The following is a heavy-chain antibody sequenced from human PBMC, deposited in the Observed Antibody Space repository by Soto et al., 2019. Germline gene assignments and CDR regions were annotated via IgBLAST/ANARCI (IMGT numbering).Heavy chain of an antibody. Sequence: SETLSLTCAVSSGSISSSNWWSWVRQPPGKGLEWIGEIYHSGSTNYNPSLKSRVTISVDKSKNQFSLKLSSVTAADTAVYYCARRDWSGGYFDYWGQGTLVTVSS. D-gene: IGHD2-15*01. V-gene: IGHV4-4*02. J-gene: IGHJ4*02. CDR1: SGSISSSNW. CDR2: IYHSGST. CDR3: ARRDWSGGYFDY.